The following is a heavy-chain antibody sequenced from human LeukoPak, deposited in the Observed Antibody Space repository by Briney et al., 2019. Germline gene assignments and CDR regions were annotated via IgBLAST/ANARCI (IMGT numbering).Heavy chain of an antibody. J-gene: IGHJ4*02. V-gene: IGHV1-3*01. CDR2: INAGNGNT. D-gene: IGHD5-18*01. CDR1: GFTFTTYA. Sequence: GASVKVSCKASGFTFTTYAIHWVGQAPGQRLEWMGWINAGNGNTKYSQRIQGRVTISRDTSATTAYMELSSLRSEDTAVYYCTRGGEYGYAYVDFDFWGQGTLVTVSS. CDR3: TRGGEYGYAYVDFDF.